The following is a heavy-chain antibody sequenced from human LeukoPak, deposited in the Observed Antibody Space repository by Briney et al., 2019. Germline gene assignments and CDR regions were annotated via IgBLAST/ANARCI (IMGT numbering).Heavy chain of an antibody. CDR3: ATSIYDFWSGPNWFDP. D-gene: IGHD3-3*01. V-gene: IGHV3-30-3*01. CDR2: ISYDGSNK. Sequence: GGSLRLSCAASGFTFSSYAMHWVRQAPGKGLEWVAVISYDGSNKYYADSVKGRFTISRDNSENTLYLQMNSLRAEDTAVYYCATSIYDFWSGPNWFDPWGQGTLVTVSS. CDR1: GFTFSSYA. J-gene: IGHJ5*02.